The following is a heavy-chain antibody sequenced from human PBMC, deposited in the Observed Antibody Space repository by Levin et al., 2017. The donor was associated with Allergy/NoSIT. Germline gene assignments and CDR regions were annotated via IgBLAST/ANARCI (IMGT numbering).Heavy chain of an antibody. Sequence: KQSGPTLVKPTQTLTLTCTFSGFSLTTDGMGVGWIRQPPGKALEWLALIYWDDDKRYSPSLKSRLSITKDTSKNQVVLTMTNMDPVDTATYYCVKMPDFWGQGTLVTVSS. CDR1: GFSLTTDGMG. CDR3: VKMPDF. V-gene: IGHV2-5*02. D-gene: IGHD2-2*01. CDR2: IYWDDDK. J-gene: IGHJ4*02.